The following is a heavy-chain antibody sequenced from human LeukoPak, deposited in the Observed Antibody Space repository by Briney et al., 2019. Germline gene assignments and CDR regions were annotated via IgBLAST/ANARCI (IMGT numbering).Heavy chain of an antibody. Sequence: GGSLRLSCAASGFTFSSYAMNWVRQAPGKGLEWVSAIVGAGGITYYADSVKGRFTISRDNSKNTLYLQMNSLRAEDTAVYYCAKSYGGNSHDAFDIWAQGTLVTVSS. CDR1: GFTFSSYA. CDR2: IVGAGGIT. D-gene: IGHD4-23*01. V-gene: IGHV3-23*01. J-gene: IGHJ3*02. CDR3: AKSYGGNSHDAFDI.